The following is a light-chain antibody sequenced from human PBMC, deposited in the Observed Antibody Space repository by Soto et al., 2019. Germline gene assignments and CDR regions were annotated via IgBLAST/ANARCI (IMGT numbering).Light chain of an antibody. J-gene: IGLJ2*01. CDR3: SSYTSSSTLV. Sequence: QSALTQSASVSGSPGQSITISCTGTSSDVGGYNYVSWYQQHPGKAPKLMIYEVSHRPSGVSNRFSGSKSGNTASLTISGLQAEDEADYYCSSYTSSSTLVFGGGTKVTVL. CDR1: SSDVGGYNY. CDR2: EVS. V-gene: IGLV2-14*01.